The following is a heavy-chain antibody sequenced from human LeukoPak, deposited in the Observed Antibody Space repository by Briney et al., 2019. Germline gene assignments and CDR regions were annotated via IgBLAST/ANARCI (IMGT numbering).Heavy chain of an antibody. V-gene: IGHV1-2*02. CDR1: GYTFTGYY. Sequence: ASVKVSCKASGYTFTGYYMHWVRQAPGQGLEWMGWINPNSGGTNYAQKFQGRVTMTRDTSISTAYMELSRLRSDDTAVYYCARVDNCGGDCGAFDIWGQGTMVTVSS. J-gene: IGHJ3*02. D-gene: IGHD2-21*01. CDR3: ARVDNCGGDCGAFDI. CDR2: INPNSGGT.